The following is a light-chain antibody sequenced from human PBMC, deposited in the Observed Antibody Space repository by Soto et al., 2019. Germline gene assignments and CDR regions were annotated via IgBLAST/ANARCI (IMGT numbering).Light chain of an antibody. CDR3: QQFNSYPT. Sequence: DIQLTQSPSFLSASVGDGVTITCRASQGISSYLAWYQQRPGKAPKLLIYAASTLQSGVPSRFSGSGSGTEFTLTISSLQPEDFATYYCQQFNSYPTFGGGTKLEIK. J-gene: IGKJ4*01. CDR2: AAS. V-gene: IGKV1-9*01. CDR1: QGISSY.